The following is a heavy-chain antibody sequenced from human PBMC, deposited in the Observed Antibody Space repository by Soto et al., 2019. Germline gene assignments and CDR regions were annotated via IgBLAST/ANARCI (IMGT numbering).Heavy chain of an antibody. V-gene: IGHV5-51*01. CDR1: GYSFSDYW. CDR2: IYPGDSDT. J-gene: IGHJ4*02. D-gene: IGHD1-26*01. Sequence: GESLKISCKASGYSFSDYWIGWVRQMPGRGLEWMGIIYPGDSDTRYSASFQGQVTISADKSISTTFLQWSSLTAADTAIYYCARVIMSSYSGNYPPRYYFDYWGQGTLVTVSS. CDR3: ARVIMSSYSGNYPPRYYFDY.